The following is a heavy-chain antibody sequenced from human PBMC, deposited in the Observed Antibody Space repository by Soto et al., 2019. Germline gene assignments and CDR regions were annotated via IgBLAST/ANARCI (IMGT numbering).Heavy chain of an antibody. CDR2: ISSSGSTI. CDR3: ASLYGSGSYFGYYYGMDV. CDR1: GFTFSDYY. J-gene: IGHJ6*02. Sequence: QVQLVESGGGLVQPGGSLRLSCAASGFTFSDYYMSWIRQAPGKGLAWVSYISSSGSTIYYADSVKSRFTISRDNAKNSLYLQMNSLRAEDTAVYYCASLYGSGSYFGYYYGMDVWGQGTTVTVSS. D-gene: IGHD3-10*01. V-gene: IGHV3-11*01.